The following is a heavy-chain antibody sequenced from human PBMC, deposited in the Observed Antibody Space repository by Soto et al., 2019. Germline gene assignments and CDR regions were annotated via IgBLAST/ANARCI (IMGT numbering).Heavy chain of an antibody. V-gene: IGHV3-64D*06. J-gene: IGHJ4*02. CDR2: ISSEGAST. CDR1: GFTFSSYA. CDR3: VKDRYVDY. Sequence: PVGSLRLSCSVSGFTFSSYAMHWVRQAPGKGLEYVASISSEGASTYYADSVKGRFMISRDNSKNTLYLQMSSLRAEYTAVYYCVKDRYVDYWGQGILVTVSS.